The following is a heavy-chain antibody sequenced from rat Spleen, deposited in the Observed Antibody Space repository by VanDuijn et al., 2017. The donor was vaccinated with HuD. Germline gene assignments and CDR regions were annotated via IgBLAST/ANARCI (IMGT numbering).Heavy chain of an antibody. V-gene: IGHV3-1*01. D-gene: IGHD1-2*01. J-gene: IGHJ2*01. Sequence: EVQLQESGPGLVKPSQSLSLTCSVTGHSITSNYWGWIRKFPGNKMEWIGHISYSGSTSYNPSLKSRIPITRDTSKNQFFLQLNSVTTEDTATYYCARYYYYSSYIYYFDYWGQGVMVTVSS. CDR1: GHSITSNY. CDR3: ARYYYYSSYIYYFDY. CDR2: ISYSGST.